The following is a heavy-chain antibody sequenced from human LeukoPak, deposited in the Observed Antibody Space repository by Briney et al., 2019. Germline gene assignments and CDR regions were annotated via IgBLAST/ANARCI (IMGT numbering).Heavy chain of an antibody. V-gene: IGHV3-53*01. D-gene: IGHD6-19*01. J-gene: IGHJ3*02. CDR3: ARDSGSGWYSGGAFDI. CDR2: IYSGGST. CDR1: GFTVSSNY. Sequence: GGSLRLSCAASGFTVSSNYMSWVRQAPGKGLEWVSVIYSGGSTYYADSVKGRFTISRDNSKNTLYLQMNSLRAEDTAVYYCARDSGSGWYSGGAFDIWGQGTMVTLSS.